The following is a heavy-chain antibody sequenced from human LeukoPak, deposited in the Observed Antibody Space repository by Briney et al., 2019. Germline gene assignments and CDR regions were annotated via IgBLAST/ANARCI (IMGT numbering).Heavy chain of an antibody. J-gene: IGHJ4*02. Sequence: GGSLRLSCAASGFTFSSYEMNWVRQAPGKGLEWVSYISSSGSTIYYADSVKGRFTISRDNAKNSLYLQMNSLRAEDTAVYYCAATEWYYDSSGYRYWGQGTLVTVSS. CDR3: AATEWYYDSSGYRY. CDR1: GFTFSSYE. V-gene: IGHV3-48*03. CDR2: ISSSGSTI. D-gene: IGHD3-22*01.